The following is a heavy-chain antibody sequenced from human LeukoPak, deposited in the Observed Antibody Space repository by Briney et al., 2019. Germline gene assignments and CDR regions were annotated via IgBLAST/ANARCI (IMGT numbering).Heavy chain of an antibody. CDR1: GFTFSSYS. Sequence: GGSLRLSCAASGFTFSSYSMNWVRQAPGKGLEWVSYISSSSSTIYYADSVKGRFTISRDNAKNSLYLQMNSLRAEDTAMYYCARGIITSGGRNFDYWGQGALVAVSS. CDR3: ARGIITSGGRNFDY. D-gene: IGHD3-16*01. J-gene: IGHJ4*02. CDR2: ISSSSSTI. V-gene: IGHV3-48*04.